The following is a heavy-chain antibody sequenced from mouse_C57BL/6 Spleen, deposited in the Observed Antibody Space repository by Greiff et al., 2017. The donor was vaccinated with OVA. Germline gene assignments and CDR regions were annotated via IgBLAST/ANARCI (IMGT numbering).Heavy chain of an antibody. CDR3: ARSGASYSNYVDY. Sequence: QVQLQQPGAELVRPGTSVKLSCKASGPHSPLYLMHWVKQRPGQGLEWIGVIDPSDSYTNYNQKFKGKATLTVDTSSSTAYMQLSSLTSEDSAVYYCARSGASYSNYVDYWGQGTTLTVSS. CDR2: IDPSDSYT. J-gene: IGHJ2*01. D-gene: IGHD2-5*01. CDR1: GPHSPLYL. V-gene: IGHV1-59*01.